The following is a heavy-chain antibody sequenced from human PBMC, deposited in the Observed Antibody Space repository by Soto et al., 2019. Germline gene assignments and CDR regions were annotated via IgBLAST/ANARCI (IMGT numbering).Heavy chain of an antibody. Sequence: ASVKVSCKASGFTFSSSGIHCVRQARGQRLEWMGWINAGNGNTKYSQKFQGRVTITRDTSASTAYMELSSLRSEDTAVYYCARKSGYYFFEYWGQGTLVTVSS. CDR1: GFTFSSSG. CDR3: ARKSGYYFFEY. D-gene: IGHD3-3*01. J-gene: IGHJ4*02. V-gene: IGHV1-3*01. CDR2: INAGNGNT.